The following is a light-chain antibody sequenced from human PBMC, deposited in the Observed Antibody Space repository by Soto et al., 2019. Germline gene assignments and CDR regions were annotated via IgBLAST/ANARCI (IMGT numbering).Light chain of an antibody. V-gene: IGKV1-5*01. Sequence: DIQMTQSPSTLSASVGDRVTITCWASQSITIWLAWYQQKPGKAPKLLIFDASNLESGVPSRFSGSGSGTEFTLTISSLQPDDFATYYCQHYNSFSWTFGQGTKVEIK. CDR2: DAS. CDR1: QSITIW. J-gene: IGKJ1*01. CDR3: QHYNSFSWT.